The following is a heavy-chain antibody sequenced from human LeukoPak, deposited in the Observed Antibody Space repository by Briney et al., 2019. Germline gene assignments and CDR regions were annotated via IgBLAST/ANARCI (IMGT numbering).Heavy chain of an antibody. CDR2: INPNSGGT. J-gene: IGHJ4*02. D-gene: IGHD6-13*01. CDR3: AREDSRIAAAGLDY. CDR1: GYTFTGYY. V-gene: IGHV1-2*02. Sequence: ASVKVSCKASGYTFTGYYMHRVRQAPGQGLEWMGWINPNSGGTNYAQKFQGRVTMTRDTSISTAYMELSRLRSDDTAVYYCAREDSRIAAAGLDYWGQGTLVTVSS.